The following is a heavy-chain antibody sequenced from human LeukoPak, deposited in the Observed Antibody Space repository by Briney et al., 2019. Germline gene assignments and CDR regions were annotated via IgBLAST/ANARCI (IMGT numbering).Heavy chain of an antibody. J-gene: IGHJ4*02. V-gene: IGHV4-39*01. CDR3: ARPAGDLWFGELG. Sequence: SETLSLTCTVSGGSISSSSYYWGWIRQPPGKGLEWIGSIYYSGSTYYNPSLKSRVTISVDTSKNRFSLKLSSVTAADTAVYYCARPAGDLWFGELGWGQGTLVTVSS. CDR2: IYYSGST. D-gene: IGHD3-10*01. CDR1: GGSISSSSYY.